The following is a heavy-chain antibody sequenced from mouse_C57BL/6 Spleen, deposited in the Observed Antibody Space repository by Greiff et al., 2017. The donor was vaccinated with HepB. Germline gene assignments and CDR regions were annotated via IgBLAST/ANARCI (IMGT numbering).Heavy chain of an antibody. J-gene: IGHJ1*03. CDR3: ARGMGLRHYWYFDV. D-gene: IGHD2-4*01. CDR2: INPNNGGT. CDR1: GYTFTDYN. V-gene: IGHV1-18*01. Sequence: EVQLQESGPELVKPGASVKIPCKASGYTFTDYNMDWVKQSHGKSLEWIGDINPNNGGTIYNQKFKGKATLTVDKSSSTAYMELRSLTSEDTAVYYCARGMGLRHYWYFDVWGTGTTVTVSS.